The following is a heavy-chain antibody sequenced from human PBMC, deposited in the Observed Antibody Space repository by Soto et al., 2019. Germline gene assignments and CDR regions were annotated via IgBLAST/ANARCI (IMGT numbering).Heavy chain of an antibody. CDR1: GFTFNNAW. D-gene: IGHD6-6*01. J-gene: IGHJ6*02. CDR2: IKSTVDGGTT. CDR3: TVSRWAARAYYYYGMDV. Sequence: PGGSLRLSCAASGFTFNNAWMSWVRQAPGKGLEWVGRIKSTVDGGTTDYAAPVKGRFTISRDDSRNTLDLQMNGLKTEDTGVYYCTVSRWAARAYYYYGMDVWGQGATVTVSS. V-gene: IGHV3-15*01.